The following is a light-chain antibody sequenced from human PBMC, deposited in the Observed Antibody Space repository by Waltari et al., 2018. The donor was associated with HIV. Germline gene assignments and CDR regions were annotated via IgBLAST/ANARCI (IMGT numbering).Light chain of an antibody. CDR1: KLGDKY. CDR3: QAWYSNTVV. J-gene: IGLJ2*01. Sequence: SYELTQPPSVSVSPGQTASISCSGDKLGDKYASWYQQRPGQSPIVVIHKDTKRPSVIPERFAGSYSGNTATLTVSGTQAMYEADYYCQAWYSNTVVFGGGTKLTVL. V-gene: IGLV3-1*01. CDR2: KDT.